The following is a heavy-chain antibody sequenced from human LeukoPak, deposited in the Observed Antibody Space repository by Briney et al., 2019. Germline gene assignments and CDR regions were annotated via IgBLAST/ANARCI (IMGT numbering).Heavy chain of an antibody. CDR3: AGLPRYNWNEPLDY. CDR1: GYTFTDCY. Sequence: ASVKVSCKASGYTFTDCYMHWVRQAPGQGLEWMGYINPNSGGTKYAQKFQGRVTMTGDTSINTAYMELSRLTYDDTAVYYCAGLPRYNWNEPLDYWGQGTLVTVSS. J-gene: IGHJ4*02. D-gene: IGHD1-20*01. CDR2: INPNSGGT. V-gene: IGHV1-2*02.